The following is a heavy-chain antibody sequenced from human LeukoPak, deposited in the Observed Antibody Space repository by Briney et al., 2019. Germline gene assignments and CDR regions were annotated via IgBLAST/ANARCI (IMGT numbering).Heavy chain of an antibody. V-gene: IGHV3-23*01. CDR3: ARGPYGDYVDALDY. D-gene: IGHD4-17*01. Sequence: GGSLRLSCAVSGLTFNNYAMSWVRQAPGKGLEWVSAISKSGDHTYYAASAKGRFTIYRDNSKNTQYLQMNSLRAEDTAVYYCARGPYGDYVDALDYWGQGTLVTVSS. CDR2: ISKSGDHT. CDR1: GLTFNNYA. J-gene: IGHJ4*02.